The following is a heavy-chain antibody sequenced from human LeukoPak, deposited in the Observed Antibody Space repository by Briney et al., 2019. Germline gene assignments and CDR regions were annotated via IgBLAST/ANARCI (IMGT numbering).Heavy chain of an antibody. V-gene: IGHV4-38-2*02. J-gene: IGHJ3*02. D-gene: IGHD2-21*02. CDR3: ARVGKAYCGADCYPPGAFDI. Sequence: SETLSLTCTVSHYSISSTYYWGWIRPPPGKGLEWIASIYHSGSTHYNPSLKIRLTIPIDTPKNQHSLKMNSVTAADTAIYFCARVGKAYCGADCYPPGAFDIWGQGTMVTVSS. CDR1: HYSISSTYY. CDR2: IYHSGST.